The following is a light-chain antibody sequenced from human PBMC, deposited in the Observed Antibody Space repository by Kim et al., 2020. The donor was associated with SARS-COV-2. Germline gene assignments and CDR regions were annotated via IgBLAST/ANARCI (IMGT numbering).Light chain of an antibody. CDR3: LHDYNYPYT. J-gene: IGKJ2*01. V-gene: IGKV1-6*01. CDR1: QDIRND. Sequence: SASVGDRVTLSCRASQDIRNDLGWYQQKAGKAPKLLIYAASNLQGGVPSRFSGSGSGTDFTLTISSLQPEDFATYFCLHDYNYPYTFGQGTKLEI. CDR2: AAS.